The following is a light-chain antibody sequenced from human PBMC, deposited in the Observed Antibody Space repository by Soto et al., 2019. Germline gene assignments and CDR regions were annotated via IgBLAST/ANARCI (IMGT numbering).Light chain of an antibody. Sequence: DIQMTQSPSSLSASVGDRVTITCRASQNINTYLNWYQQKPGKAPNLLIYSTSTLQSGVPSRFSGSGSGTDFSLTISRLQPEDSATYYCQQSHIARTFGQGTKVEIK. CDR3: QQSHIART. CDR1: QNINTY. V-gene: IGKV1-39*01. J-gene: IGKJ1*01. CDR2: STS.